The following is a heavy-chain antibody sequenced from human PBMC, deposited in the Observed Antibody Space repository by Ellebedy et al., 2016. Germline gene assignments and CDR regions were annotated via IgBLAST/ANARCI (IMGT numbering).Heavy chain of an antibody. CDR3: ARRGTKGGAGWFNP. CDR2: IYYSGST. D-gene: IGHD6-19*01. CDR1: GGSISSYY. V-gene: IGHV4-59*12. J-gene: IGHJ5*02. Sequence: SETLSLXXTVSGGSISSYYWSWIRQPPGKGLEWIGYIYYSGSTNYNPSLKSRVTISVDTSKNQFSLKLSSVTAADTAVYYCARRGTKGGAGWFNPWGQGTLVTVSS.